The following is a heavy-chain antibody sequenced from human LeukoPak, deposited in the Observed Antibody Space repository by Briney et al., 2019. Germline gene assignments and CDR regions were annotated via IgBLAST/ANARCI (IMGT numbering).Heavy chain of an antibody. J-gene: IGHJ4*02. V-gene: IGHV3-74*01. Sequence: GGSLGLSCEAPGFPSSSSWIHWVRKVPGKGRVWVSRINTDGSTTGNADSVKGRFTISRDNAKNTLYLQMNSLRAEDTAVYYCARVGQWLAPDYWGQGTLVTVSS. D-gene: IGHD6-19*01. CDR1: GFPSSSSW. CDR3: ARVGQWLAPDY. CDR2: INTDGSTT.